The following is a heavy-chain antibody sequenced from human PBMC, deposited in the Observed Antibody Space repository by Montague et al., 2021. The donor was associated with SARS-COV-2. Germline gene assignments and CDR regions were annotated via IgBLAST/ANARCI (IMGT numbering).Heavy chain of an antibody. Sequence: SETLSLTCAVYGGSISLYYWRWLRHSPRSGLEWIAEIYQSGIANYNPSLKSRVSRSVDTSTNQFSLKLTSVTAADTAMYYSAKERDVVRVARNLVAFDLWGKGTMVTVSS. CDR1: GGSISLYY. CDR3: AKERDVVRVARNLVAFDL. D-gene: IGHD2-2*01. J-gene: IGHJ3*01. V-gene: IGHV4-34*01. CDR2: IYQSGIA.